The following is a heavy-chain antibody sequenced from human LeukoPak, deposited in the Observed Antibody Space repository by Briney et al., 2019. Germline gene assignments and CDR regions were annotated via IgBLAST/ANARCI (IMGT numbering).Heavy chain of an antibody. J-gene: IGHJ6*01. V-gene: IGHV3-23*01. CDR1: GFTFSSYS. CDR3: AKDRGYDFSYGMDV. CDR2: ISGSGGIT. Sequence: GGSLRLSCAASGFTFSSYSMNWVRQAPGKGLEWVSTISGSGGITFYSDSVKGRIAISRDNSRNTLYLQINSLRAEDTAVYYCAKDRGYDFSYGMDVWGHGTTVTVSS. D-gene: IGHD5-12*01.